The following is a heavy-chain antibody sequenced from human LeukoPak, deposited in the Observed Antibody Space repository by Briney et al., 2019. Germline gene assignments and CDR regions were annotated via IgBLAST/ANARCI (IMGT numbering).Heavy chain of an antibody. V-gene: IGHV4-31*03. J-gene: IGHJ4*02. CDR2: IYYSGST. Sequence: PSETLSLTCTVSGGSISSGGYYWTWIRQHPGKGLEWIGYIYYSGSTYYNPSLKSRVTISVDTSKNQFSLKLNSVTAADTAVYYCARDDVGSGFDYWGQGTLVTVSS. D-gene: IGHD1-26*01. CDR1: GGSISSGGYY. CDR3: ARDDVGSGFDY.